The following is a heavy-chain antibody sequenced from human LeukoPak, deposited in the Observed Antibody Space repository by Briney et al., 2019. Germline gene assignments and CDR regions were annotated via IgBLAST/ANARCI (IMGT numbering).Heavy chain of an antibody. Sequence: GGSLRLSCAASGFTFSSYGMHWVRQAPGKGLEWVAVISYDGSNKYYADSVKGRFTISRDNSKNTLYLQMNSLRAEDTAVYYFSKNIFRFLELLLFFRALLSPQDTERPPRWFDPWGQGTLVTVSS. D-gene: IGHD3-3*01. CDR2: ISYDGSNK. V-gene: IGHV3-30*18. CDR1: GFTFSSYG. J-gene: IGHJ5*02. CDR3: SKNIFRFLELLLFFRALLSPQDTERPPRWFDP.